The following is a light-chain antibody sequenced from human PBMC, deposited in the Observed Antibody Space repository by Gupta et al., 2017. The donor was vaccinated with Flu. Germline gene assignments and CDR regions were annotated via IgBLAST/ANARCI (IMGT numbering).Light chain of an antibody. CDR3: LQHSCYSRT. V-gene: IGKV1-17*01. CDR2: AAS. J-gene: IGKJ1*01. Sequence: DIQMTQSPSSLSASVGDRVTITCRASQGIRNDLGWYQQKQGKAPKLLIYAASSLQSVVPSMFSGSGSGTEFTPTIRRVQAEFFATYYRLQHSCYSRTFGQGTKVEIK. CDR1: QGIRND.